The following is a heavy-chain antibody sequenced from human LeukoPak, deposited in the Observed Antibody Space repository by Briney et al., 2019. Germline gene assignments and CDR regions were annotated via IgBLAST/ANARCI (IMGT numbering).Heavy chain of an antibody. CDR2: INGDGSTT. D-gene: IGHD3-22*01. Sequence: GGSLRLSCAASGFAFNKYWMHWVRQTPGKGLVWVSRINGDGSTTSYADSVKGGFTISRNNAKNTLYLQMSSLRAEDTAVYYCATGNYYDSRGYYTFGHWGQGTLVTVSS. CDR3: ATGNYYDSRGYYTFGH. V-gene: IGHV3-74*01. J-gene: IGHJ4*02. CDR1: GFAFNKYW.